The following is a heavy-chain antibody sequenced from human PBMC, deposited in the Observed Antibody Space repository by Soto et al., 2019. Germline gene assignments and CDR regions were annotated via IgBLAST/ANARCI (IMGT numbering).Heavy chain of an antibody. D-gene: IGHD3-22*01. CDR2: IWSDGTNK. CDR1: GVTFSNYA. CDR3: ARAPLTIYDTSGYYDY. V-gene: IGHV3-33*01. J-gene: IGHJ4*02. Sequence: QPGGSLRLSCAASGVTFSNYAMHWVRQAPGKGLEWVAVIWSDGTNKYYADSVKGRFTISRDRSKNTLYLQMNSLRAEDTAVYYCARAPLTIYDTSGYYDYWGQGIQVTVSS.